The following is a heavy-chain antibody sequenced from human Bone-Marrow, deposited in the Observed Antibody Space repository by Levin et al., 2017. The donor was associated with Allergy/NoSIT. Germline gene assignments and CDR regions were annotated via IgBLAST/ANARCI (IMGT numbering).Heavy chain of an antibody. CDR1: GFTFNSYA. J-gene: IGHJ4*01. CDR2: ISNTGDTT. V-gene: IGHV3-23*01. CDR3: AREADYDFWSGHPFDY. Sequence: GGSLRLSCAASGFTFNSYAMSWVRQAPGKGLEWVSGISNTGDTTYHAESVKGRLTISRANSQKTLYLQMSSLRAEDTAMYYCAREADYDFWSGHPFDYWGHGTLVTV. D-gene: IGHD3-3*01.